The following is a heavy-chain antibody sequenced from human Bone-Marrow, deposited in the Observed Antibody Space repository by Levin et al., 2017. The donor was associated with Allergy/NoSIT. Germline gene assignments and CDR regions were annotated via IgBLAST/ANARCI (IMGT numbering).Heavy chain of an antibody. CDR2: IFPGDSST. D-gene: IGHD6-19*01. V-gene: IGHV5-51*01. Sequence: GESLKISCKASGFSLDDYWIGWARQVPGKGLEWMGIIFPGDSSTTYSPSFQGQVTISADKSISTAYLQWGSLKASDTAMFFWARHRGGSGWFPWGQGTLVTVSS. CDR1: GFSLDDYW. J-gene: IGHJ5*02. CDR3: ARHRGGSGWFP.